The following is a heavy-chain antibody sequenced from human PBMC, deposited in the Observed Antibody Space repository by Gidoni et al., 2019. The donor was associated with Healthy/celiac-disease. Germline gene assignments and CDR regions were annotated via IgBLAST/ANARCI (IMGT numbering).Heavy chain of an antibody. CDR1: GFTVSSHY. CDR2: IYSGGST. Sequence: EVQLVESGGGLIQRGGSLRLSCAASGFTVSSHYMSWVRQAPGKGLEWVSVIYSGGSTYYADSVKGRFTISRDNSKNTLYLQMNSLRAEDTAVYYCARVEYSSGWYTGDGMDVWGQGTTVTVSS. V-gene: IGHV3-53*01. D-gene: IGHD6-19*01. J-gene: IGHJ6*02. CDR3: ARVEYSSGWYTGDGMDV.